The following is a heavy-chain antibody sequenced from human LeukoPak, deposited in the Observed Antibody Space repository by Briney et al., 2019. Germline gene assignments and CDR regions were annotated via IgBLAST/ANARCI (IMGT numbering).Heavy chain of an antibody. Sequence: GGSLRLSCAASGFTFSSYTMNWVRQAPGKGLESVASISGSSRHKYYADSVKGRFTISRDNAKNSLYLQMNSLGAEGTAVYYCARTANFAAGYYIDYWGQGNLVTVSS. D-gene: IGHD6-13*01. CDR2: ISGSSRHK. J-gene: IGHJ4*02. V-gene: IGHV3-21*01. CDR3: ARTANFAAGYYIDY. CDR1: GFTFSSYT.